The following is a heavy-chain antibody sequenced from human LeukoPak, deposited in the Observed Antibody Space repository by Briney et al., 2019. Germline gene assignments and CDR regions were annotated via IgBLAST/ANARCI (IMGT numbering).Heavy chain of an antibody. V-gene: IGHV3-74*01. Sequence: HSGGSLRLSCAASGVIFSSNWMHWVRQAPGKGLVWVSRISSDGSITNYAESVKGRFTVSRDNAKNTLYLQMNSLRVEDTAVYYCARVRHYDSTGPAYYFDYWGQGTLVTVSS. CDR1: GVIFSSNW. D-gene: IGHD3-22*01. J-gene: IGHJ4*02. CDR2: ISSDGSIT. CDR3: ARVRHYDSTGPAYYFDY.